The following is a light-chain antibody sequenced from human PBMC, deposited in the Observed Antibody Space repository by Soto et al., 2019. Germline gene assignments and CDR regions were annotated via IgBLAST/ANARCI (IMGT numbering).Light chain of an antibody. CDR2: AAS. CDR3: QQTESYPST. V-gene: IGKV1-9*01. Sequence: ILLTQSPSSLSVAVGDRVTLTCRASQDIRSLLAWYQQKPGKAPKLLIFAASTLQSGVPSRFSGSGSGTDFTLTISSLQPEDFATYYCQQTESYPSTFGGGTKVDIK. J-gene: IGKJ4*01. CDR1: QDIRSL.